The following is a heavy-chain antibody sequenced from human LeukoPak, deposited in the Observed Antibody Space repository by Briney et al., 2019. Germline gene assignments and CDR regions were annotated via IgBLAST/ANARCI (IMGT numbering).Heavy chain of an antibody. CDR3: AKELFDWLLSDRGY. CDR2: IASDGSST. J-gene: IGHJ4*02. CDR1: GFTFSSYW. D-gene: IGHD3-9*01. V-gene: IGHV3-74*01. Sequence: GGSLRLSCAASGFTFSSYWMNWVRQAPGKGLVWVSRIASDGSSTTYADSVKGRFSISRDNAKNTLYLQMNSLRAEDTAVYYCAKELFDWLLSDRGYWGQGTLVTVSS.